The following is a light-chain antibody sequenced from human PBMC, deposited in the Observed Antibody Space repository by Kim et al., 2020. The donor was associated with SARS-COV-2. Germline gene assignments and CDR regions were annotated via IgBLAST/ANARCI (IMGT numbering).Light chain of an antibody. V-gene: IGLV2-14*03. CDR1: SSDVGAYNY. CDR2: DVS. Sequence: QSALTQPASVSGSPGPSITISCTGTSSDVGAYNYVSWYQQHPGKVPKLMIYDVSNRPSGVSNRFSGSKSGNTASLTISGLQADDEADYYCASYTRSATLIFGGGTQLTVL. J-gene: IGLJ2*01. CDR3: ASYTRSATLI.